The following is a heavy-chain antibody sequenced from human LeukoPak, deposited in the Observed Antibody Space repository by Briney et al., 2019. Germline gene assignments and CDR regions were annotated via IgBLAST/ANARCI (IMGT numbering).Heavy chain of an antibody. CDR1: GDSVSSDSSA. CDR3: ARRRYYRYTGYFDY. D-gene: IGHD3-16*02. J-gene: IGHJ4*02. CDR2: TYYSSQWYN. Sequence: SQTLSLTCAISGDSVSSDSSAWNWFRQSPSRDLEWLGRTYYSSQWYNNYAVSVRSRITINPDTSKNQFSLQLNSVIPEDTAVYYCARRRYYRYTGYFDYWGQGTPVTVSS. V-gene: IGHV6-1*01.